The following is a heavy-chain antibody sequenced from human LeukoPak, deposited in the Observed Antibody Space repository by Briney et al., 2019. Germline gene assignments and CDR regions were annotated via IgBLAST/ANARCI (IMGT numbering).Heavy chain of an antibody. CDR3: AKGISRLYYYGMDV. CDR1: GFTFSSYA. D-gene: IGHD1-14*01. Sequence: GGSLRLSCAASGFTFSSYAMSWVRQAPGKGLEWVSAISGSGGSTYYADSVKGQYTISRDNSKNTLYLQMNSLRAEDTAVYYCAKGISRLYYYGMDVWGQGTTVTVSS. J-gene: IGHJ6*02. CDR2: ISGSGGST. V-gene: IGHV3-23*01.